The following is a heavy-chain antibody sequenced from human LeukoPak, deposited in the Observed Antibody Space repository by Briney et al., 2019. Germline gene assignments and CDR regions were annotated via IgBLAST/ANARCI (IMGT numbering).Heavy chain of an antibody. CDR2: ISSSSYI. D-gene: IGHD3-22*01. Sequence: GGSLRLSCAASGFPFSSYSMHWVRQAPGKGLEWVSSISSSSYIFYADSEKGRFTISRDNAKNSLYLQMNSLRAGDTAVYYCARSLWLDAFDIWGQGTMVTVSS. CDR3: ARSLWLDAFDI. V-gene: IGHV3-21*04. J-gene: IGHJ3*02. CDR1: GFPFSSYS.